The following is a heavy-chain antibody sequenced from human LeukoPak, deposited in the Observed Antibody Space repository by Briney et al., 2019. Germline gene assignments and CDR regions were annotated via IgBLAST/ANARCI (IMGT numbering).Heavy chain of an antibody. V-gene: IGHV3-23*01. CDR3: AKDRVEGYGYFYGMDV. J-gene: IGHJ6*02. CDR1: GFTFSSYA. CDR2: ISGSGGTT. D-gene: IGHD5-18*01. Sequence: GGSLRLSCAASGFTFSSYAMRWVRQAPGKGLEWVSSISGSGGTTYYADSVKGRLTISRDNSKNTLYLQMNSLRAEVTAVYYCAKDRVEGYGYFYGMDVWGQGTTVTVSS.